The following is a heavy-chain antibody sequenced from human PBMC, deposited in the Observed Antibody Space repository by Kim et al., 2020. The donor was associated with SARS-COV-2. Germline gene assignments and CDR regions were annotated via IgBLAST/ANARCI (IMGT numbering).Heavy chain of an antibody. D-gene: IGHD2-2*01. Sequence: GGSLRLSCAASEFTVGSNYMSWVRQAPGRGLEWVSLIYGGDSTYYADSVKGRFTISRDFSKNTLDLHMNSLRAEDTALYYCASHSRYCNSPTCSPDLWGQGTLVTVSS. J-gene: IGHJ5*02. CDR2: IYGGDST. V-gene: IGHV3-53*01. CDR1: EFTVGSNY. CDR3: ASHSRYCNSPTCSPDL.